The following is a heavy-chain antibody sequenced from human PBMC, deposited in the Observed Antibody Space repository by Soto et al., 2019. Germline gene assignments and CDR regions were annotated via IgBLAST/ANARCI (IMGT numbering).Heavy chain of an antibody. V-gene: IGHV1-69*01. J-gene: IGHJ4*02. CDR1: GDTLNYYA. CDR3: ARATVVTFQADY. Sequence: QVQLVQSGTEVKKPGSSVKVACKAPGDTLNYYAIIWVRQATGPGLEWVGGIAPVLRTTSYAQKFRGRVQITEDVSTSTAFMDRSSLRSEDMGVYYCARATVVTFQADYWGQGTQVTVSS. D-gene: IGHD3-16*01. CDR2: IAPVLRTT.